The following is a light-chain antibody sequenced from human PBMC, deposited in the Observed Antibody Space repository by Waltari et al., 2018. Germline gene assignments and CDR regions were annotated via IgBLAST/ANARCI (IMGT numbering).Light chain of an antibody. CDR2: YDS. J-gene: IGLJ1*01. CDR3: HVWHPHVDPGV. V-gene: IGLV3-21*04. CDR1: NIGTYS. Sequence: SYVVTQPPSVSVAPGETATIPCGGDNIGTYSVHWNQQKAGQAPGLVTFYDSDRPSGIPDRFSVSNSGNTATLTISRVEAGDEARYYCHVWHPHVDPGVFGTGTEVTVL.